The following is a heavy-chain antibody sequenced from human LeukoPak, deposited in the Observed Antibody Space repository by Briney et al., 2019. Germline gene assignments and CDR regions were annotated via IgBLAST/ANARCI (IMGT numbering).Heavy chain of an antibody. V-gene: IGHV1-8*01. J-gene: IGHJ5*02. CDR2: MNPNSGNT. CDR1: VYTFSTYD. CDR3: ARKAIVAAGINWFDP. Sequence: VASVKVSCKASVYTFSTYDINWVRQATGQGLEWMGWMNPNSGNTGYAQKFQGRVTMTRNTSISTAYMELSSLRSEDTAVYYCARKAIVAAGINWFDPWGQGTLVTVSS. D-gene: IGHD6-13*01.